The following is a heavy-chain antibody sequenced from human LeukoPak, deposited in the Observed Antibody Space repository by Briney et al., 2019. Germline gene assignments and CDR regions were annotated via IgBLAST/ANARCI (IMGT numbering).Heavy chain of an antibody. J-gene: IGHJ6*02. D-gene: IGHD6-6*01. V-gene: IGHV3-23*01. CDR3: AKEKQLGDYYYYGMDV. Sequence: GGSLRLSCAASGFTFSSYAMSWVRQAPGKGLEWVSAISGSGGSTYYADSVKGRFTISRDNSKNTLYLQMNSLRAEDAAVYYRAKEKQLGDYYYYGMDVWGQGTTVTVSS. CDR1: GFTFSSYA. CDR2: ISGSGGST.